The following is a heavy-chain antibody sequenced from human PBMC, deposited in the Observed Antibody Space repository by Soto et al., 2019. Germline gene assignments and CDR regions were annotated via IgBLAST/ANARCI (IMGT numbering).Heavy chain of an antibody. Sequence: HPGGSLRLSCAASGFTFSSYWMSWVRQAPGKGLEWVANIKQDGSEKYYVDSVKGRFTISRDNAKNSLYLQMNSLRAEDTAVYYCARTKGGWYGILDYWGQGTLVTVSS. V-gene: IGHV3-7*05. D-gene: IGHD6-19*01. CDR3: ARTKGGWYGILDY. CDR1: GFTFSSYW. J-gene: IGHJ4*02. CDR2: IKQDGSEK.